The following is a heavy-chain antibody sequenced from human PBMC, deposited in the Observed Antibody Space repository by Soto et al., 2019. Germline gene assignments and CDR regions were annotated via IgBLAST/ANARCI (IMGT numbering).Heavy chain of an antibody. J-gene: IGHJ5*02. CDR3: VKHCWVDH. Sequence: HPXGSLRLSCSAAAVTLSSYAMSWVRQAPGKGLEWVSAISGSGGSTYYADSVKGRFTISRDNSKNTLYLQMNSLRAEDTAVYYCVKHCWVDHWRQGALVTVSS. V-gene: IGHV3-23*01. CDR1: AVTLSSYA. CDR2: ISGSGGST.